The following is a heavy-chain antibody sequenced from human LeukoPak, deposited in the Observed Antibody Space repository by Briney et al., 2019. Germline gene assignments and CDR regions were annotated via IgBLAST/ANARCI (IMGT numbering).Heavy chain of an antibody. CDR2: ISYDGSNK. D-gene: IGHD6-13*01. Sequence: GRSLRLSCAASGFTFSSYAMHWVRQAPGKGLEWVAVISYDGSNKYYADSVKGRFTISRDNAKNSLYLQMNSLRAEDTAVYYCARAMSSSRGPFDYWGQGTLVTVSS. J-gene: IGHJ4*02. CDR3: ARAMSSSRGPFDY. V-gene: IGHV3-30*07. CDR1: GFTFSSYA.